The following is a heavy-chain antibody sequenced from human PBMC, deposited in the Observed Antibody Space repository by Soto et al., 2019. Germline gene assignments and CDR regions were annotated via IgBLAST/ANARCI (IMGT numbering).Heavy chain of an antibody. CDR2: IWSDGSNR. CDR1: GFTFSTYG. J-gene: IGHJ4*02. Sequence: QVQLVESGGGVVQSGRSLRLSCAASGFTFSTYGMHWVRQSPGKGLEWVAVIWSDGSNRFYADSVKGRFTISRDNAKNTLYLQMNNLRVEDTAVYHCARDPSTWWLEDPYFAYWGQGTRVTVSS. D-gene: IGHD6-19*01. V-gene: IGHV3-33*01. CDR3: ARDPSTWWLEDPYFAY.